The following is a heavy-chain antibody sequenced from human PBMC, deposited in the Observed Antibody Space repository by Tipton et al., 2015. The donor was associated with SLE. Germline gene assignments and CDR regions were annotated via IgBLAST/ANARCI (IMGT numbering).Heavy chain of an antibody. Sequence: SLRLSCAASGFTFSSYAMTWVRQAPGKGLEWVSVLYSSGYNALYADSVKGRFTVSRDNSKNTLYLQMNSLRAEDTAVYYCASALLDYFDYWGQGTLVTVSS. V-gene: IGHV3-23*03. CDR2: LYSSGYNA. J-gene: IGHJ4*02. D-gene: IGHD2-15*01. CDR3: ASALLDYFDY. CDR1: GFTFSSYA.